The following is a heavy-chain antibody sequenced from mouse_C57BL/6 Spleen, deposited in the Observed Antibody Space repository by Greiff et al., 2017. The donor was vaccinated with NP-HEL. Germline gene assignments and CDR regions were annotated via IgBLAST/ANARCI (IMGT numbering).Heavy chain of an antibody. CDR3: ARRGDYDEGYYAMDY. CDR1: GFTFSSYG. CDR2: ISSGGSYT. D-gene: IGHD2-4*01. V-gene: IGHV5-6*02. J-gene: IGHJ4*01. Sequence: EVKVVESGGDLVKPGGSLKLSCAASGFTFSSYGMSWVRQTPDKRLEWVATISSGGSYTYYPDSVKGRFTISRDNAKNTLYLQMSSLKSEDTAMYYCARRGDYDEGYYAMDYWGQGTSVTVSS.